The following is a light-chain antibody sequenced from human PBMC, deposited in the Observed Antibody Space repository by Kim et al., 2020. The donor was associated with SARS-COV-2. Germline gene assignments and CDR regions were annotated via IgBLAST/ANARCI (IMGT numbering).Light chain of an antibody. V-gene: IGKV1-5*03. CDR3: QHSYSYPYS. J-gene: IGKJ2*03. CDR1: QSISNW. Sequence: DIQMTQSPSTLSASVGDRVTITCRASQSISNWLAWYQQKPGKVPKLLIYKASNLENGVPSRFSGSGFGTEFTLTISSLQPEDFATYYCQHSYSYPYSFGQGTKLEI. CDR2: KAS.